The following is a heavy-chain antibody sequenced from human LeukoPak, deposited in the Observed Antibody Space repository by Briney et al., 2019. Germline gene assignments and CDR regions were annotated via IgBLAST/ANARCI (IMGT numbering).Heavy chain of an antibody. CDR1: GYTFTGYY. J-gene: IGHJ4*02. Sequence: GASVKVSCKASGYTFTGYYMHWVRQAPGQGLEWMGWINPNSGGTNYAQKFQGRVTMTRDTSISTAYMELSRLRSDDTAVYYCARVPMQYSSSWYWRTGGHIDYWGQGTLVTVSS. V-gene: IGHV1-2*02. CDR2: INPNSGGT. CDR3: ARVPMQYSSSWYWRTGGHIDY. D-gene: IGHD6-13*01.